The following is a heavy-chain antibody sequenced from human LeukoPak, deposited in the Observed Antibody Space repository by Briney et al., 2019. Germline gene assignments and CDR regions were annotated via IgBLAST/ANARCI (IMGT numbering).Heavy chain of an antibody. CDR3: ARDRLLGSSTSGNWFDP. D-gene: IGHD2-2*01. J-gene: IGHJ5*02. CDR2: ISAYNGNT. CDR1: GYTFTGYY. Sequence: ASVKVSCKASGYTFTGYYMHWVRQAPGQGLEWMGWISAYNGNTNYAQKLQGRVTMTTDTSTSTAYMELRSLRSDDTAVYYCARDRLLGSSTSGNWFDPWGQGTLVTVSS. V-gene: IGHV1-18*04.